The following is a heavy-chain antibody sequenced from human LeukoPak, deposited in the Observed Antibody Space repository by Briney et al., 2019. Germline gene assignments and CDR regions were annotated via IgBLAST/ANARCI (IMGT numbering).Heavy chain of an antibody. V-gene: IGHV3-7*01. CDR3: ASSSVYYEYWHFDL. CDR2: IKQDGSEK. Sequence: PGGSLRLSCAASGFTFSSYWMSWVRQAPGKGLEWVANIKQDGSEKYYVDSVKGRFTISRDNAKNSLYLQMNSLRAEDTAVYYCASSSVYYEYWHFDLWGRGTLVTVSS. J-gene: IGHJ2*01. D-gene: IGHD3-22*01. CDR1: GFTFSSYW.